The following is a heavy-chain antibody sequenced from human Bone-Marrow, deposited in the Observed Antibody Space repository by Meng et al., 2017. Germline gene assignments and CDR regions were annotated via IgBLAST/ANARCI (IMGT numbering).Heavy chain of an antibody. D-gene: IGHD6-13*01. V-gene: IGHV3-15*01. Sequence: GESLKISCVASGLSFTDAWMSWVRQAPGKGLEWVGRIKRNSDGGTIDYAAPVKGRFTISRDDSKNTLYLQMDSLITEDTAMYFCATGAAAADHWGQGTLVTVSS. CDR3: ATGAAAADH. CDR2: IKRNSDGGTI. J-gene: IGHJ4*02. CDR1: GLSFTDAW.